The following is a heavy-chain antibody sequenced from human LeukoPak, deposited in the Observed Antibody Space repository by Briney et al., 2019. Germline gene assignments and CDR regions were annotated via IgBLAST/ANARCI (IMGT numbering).Heavy chain of an antibody. Sequence: PGGSLRLSCAASGFTFSDYYMSWIRQAPGKALEWVSSITSSGTYIFYADSVKGRFTISRDNAKNSLYLQMNSLGPEDTAVYYCARDPYSGNYGNYYYHYMDVWGKGTTVTISS. D-gene: IGHD1-26*01. CDR3: ARDPYSGNYGNYYYHYMDV. CDR2: ITSSGTYI. CDR1: GFTFSDYY. V-gene: IGHV3-11*04. J-gene: IGHJ6*03.